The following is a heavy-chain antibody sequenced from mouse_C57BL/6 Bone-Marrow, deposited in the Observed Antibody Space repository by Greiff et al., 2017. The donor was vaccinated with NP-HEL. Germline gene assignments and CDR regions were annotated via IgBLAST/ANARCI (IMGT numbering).Heavy chain of an antibody. Sequence: EVKLMESGGGLVKPGGSLKLSCAASGFTFSDYGMHWVRQAPEKGLEWVAYISSGSSTIYYADTVKGRFTISRDNAKNTLFLQMTSLRSEDTAMYYCARTKLAYWGQGTLVTVSA. V-gene: IGHV5-17*01. CDR3: ARTKLAY. J-gene: IGHJ3*01. CDR2: ISSGSSTI. CDR1: GFTFSDYG.